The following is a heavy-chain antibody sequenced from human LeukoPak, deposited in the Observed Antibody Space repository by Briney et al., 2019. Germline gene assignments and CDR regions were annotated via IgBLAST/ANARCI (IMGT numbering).Heavy chain of an antibody. Sequence: ADTLSLICTVSVDSIGSYYGGWIRHPRGEGLVWLGCESYSGSTSYNPSLTSRVTISVETSKNQFSLKLSSVTAADTAVYYCARRNVVVSSTMARAFDIWGQGTMVTVSS. CDR3: ARRNVVVSSTMARAFDI. D-gene: IGHD2-2*01. CDR1: VDSIGSYY. CDR2: ESYSGST. V-gene: IGHV4-39*01. J-gene: IGHJ3*02.